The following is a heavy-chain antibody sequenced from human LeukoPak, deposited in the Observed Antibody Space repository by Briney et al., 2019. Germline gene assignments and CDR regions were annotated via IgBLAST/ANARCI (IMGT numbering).Heavy chain of an antibody. CDR2: IRYDGSNK. J-gene: IGHJ4*02. D-gene: IGHD1-1*01. CDR1: GFTFSSYS. CDR3: AKDKDPWKSTAISDFDY. Sequence: GGSLRLSCAASGFTFSSYSMNWVRQAPGKGLEWVAFIRYDGSNKYYADSVKGRFTISRDNSKSTLYLQMNSLRAEDTAVYFCAKDKDPWKSTAISDFDYWGQGSLVTVSS. V-gene: IGHV3-30*02.